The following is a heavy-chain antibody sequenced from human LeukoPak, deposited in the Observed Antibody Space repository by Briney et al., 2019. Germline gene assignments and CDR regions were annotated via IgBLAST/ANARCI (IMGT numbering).Heavy chain of an antibody. CDR2: INHSGST. CDR1: GGSISSYY. V-gene: IGHV4-34*01. Sequence: ETLSLTCTVSGGSISSYYWRWIRQPPGKGLEWIGEINHSGSTKYNPSLKSRVTISVDTSTKQFFLRLTSVTAADTAVYYCACHAVRYSAYDREEDAFDIWGQGTMVTVSS. J-gene: IGHJ3*02. D-gene: IGHD5-12*01. CDR3: ACHAVRYSAYDREEDAFDI.